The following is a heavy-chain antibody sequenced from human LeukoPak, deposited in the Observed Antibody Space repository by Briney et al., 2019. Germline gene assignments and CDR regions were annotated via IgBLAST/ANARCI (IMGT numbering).Heavy chain of an antibody. CDR3: ARASYNWNYVYAFDI. CDR1: GYTFTGYY. J-gene: IGHJ3*02. Sequence: ASVTVSCKASGYTFTGYYIHWVRQAPGQGLEWMGWINPNSGGTNYAQKFQGWVTMTRDTSISTAYMELSRLRSDDTAVYYCARASYNWNYVYAFDIWGQGTMVTVSS. CDR2: INPNSGGT. V-gene: IGHV1-2*04. D-gene: IGHD1-7*01.